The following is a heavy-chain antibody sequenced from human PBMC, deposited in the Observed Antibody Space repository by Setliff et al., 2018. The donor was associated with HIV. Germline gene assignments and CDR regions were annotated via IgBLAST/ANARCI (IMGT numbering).Heavy chain of an antibody. J-gene: IGHJ3*02. D-gene: IGHD3-10*01. CDR1: GYTFTSFD. CDR3: TRIRAMVRGVTSYDAFDI. Sequence: ASVKVSCKASGYTFTSFDINWVRQATGQGLEWMGWMNPNSGNSGFAQKFQGRVTMTRNSSISTAYMELSSLRFDDAAVYYCTRIRAMVRGVTSYDAFDIWGQGTRVTVSS. V-gene: IGHV1-8*01. CDR2: MNPNSGNS.